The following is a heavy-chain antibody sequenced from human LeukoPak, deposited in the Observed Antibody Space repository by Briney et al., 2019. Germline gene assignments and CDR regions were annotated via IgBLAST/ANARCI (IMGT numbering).Heavy chain of an antibody. CDR3: ARSAHYYDSSGYYYGTDDAFDI. J-gene: IGHJ3*02. V-gene: IGHV1-8*01. D-gene: IGHD3-22*01. CDR1: GYTFTSYD. CDR2: MNPNSGNT. Sequence: GASVKVSCKASGYTFTSYDINWVRQATGQGLEWMGWMNPNSGNTGYAQKFQGRVTMTRNTSISTAYMELSSLRSEDTAVYYCARSAHYYDSSGYYYGTDDAFDIWGQGTMVTVSS.